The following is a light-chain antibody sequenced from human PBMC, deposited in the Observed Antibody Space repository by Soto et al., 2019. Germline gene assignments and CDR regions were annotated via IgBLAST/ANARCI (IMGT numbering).Light chain of an antibody. J-gene: IGKJ5*01. Sequence: EIVLTQSPGTLSLSPGERATLSCRASQSVSSSYLAWYQQKAGQAPRLLIYGASNRATGIPDRFSGSGSGTDFILTISRLEPEDFAVYYCQHYDRSPPVTFGQGTRLQ. CDR1: QSVSSSY. V-gene: IGKV3-20*01. CDR3: QHYDRSPPVT. CDR2: GAS.